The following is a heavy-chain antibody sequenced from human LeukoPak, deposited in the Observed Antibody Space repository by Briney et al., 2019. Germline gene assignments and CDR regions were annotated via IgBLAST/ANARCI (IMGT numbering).Heavy chain of an antibody. V-gene: IGHV4-31*03. CDR1: GGSISSGGYY. J-gene: IGHJ4*02. Sequence: SQSLSLTCTVSGGSISSGGYYWSWLRQHPGKGLEWIGYIYYSRSTYYNPSLKSRVTISVDTSKNQFSLKLSSVTAADTAVYYCARAHNPGYFDYWGQGTLVTVSS. D-gene: IGHD2-21*01. CDR2: IYYSRST. CDR3: ARAHNPGYFDY.